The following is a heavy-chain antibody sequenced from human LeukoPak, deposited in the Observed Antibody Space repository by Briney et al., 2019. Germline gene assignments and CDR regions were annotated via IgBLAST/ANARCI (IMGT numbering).Heavy chain of an antibody. D-gene: IGHD6-19*01. V-gene: IGHV1-8*01. CDR2: MSPTSGNT. CDR1: GYTFTTYD. Sequence: ASVKVSCKASGYTFTTYDVNWVRLAPGQGLEYMGWMSPTSGNTAYAQRFQGRVTLTRNTSLNTAYMELTRLTSEDTAIYFCARGRSRYASDFYPYNYMDLCGKGTSVTVSS. J-gene: IGHJ6*03. CDR3: ARGRSRYASDFYPYNYMDL.